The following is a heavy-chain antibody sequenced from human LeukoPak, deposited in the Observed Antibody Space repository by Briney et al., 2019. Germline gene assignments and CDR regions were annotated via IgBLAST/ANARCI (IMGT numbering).Heavy chain of an antibody. CDR2: INHSGST. Sequence: SETLSLTCAVYGGSFSGYYWSWIRQPPGKGLEWIGEINHSGSTNYNPSLKSRVTISVDTSKNQFSLKLSSVTAADTAVYYCARLGYCSGGSCFYYYYGMDVWGQGTAVTVSS. CDR3: ARLGYCSGGSCFYYYYGMDV. V-gene: IGHV4-34*01. D-gene: IGHD2-15*01. J-gene: IGHJ6*02. CDR1: GGSFSGYY.